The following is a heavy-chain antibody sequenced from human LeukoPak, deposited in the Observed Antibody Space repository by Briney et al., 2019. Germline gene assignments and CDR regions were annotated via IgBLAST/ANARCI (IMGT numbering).Heavy chain of an antibody. D-gene: IGHD3-9*01. Sequence: SVKVSCKASGYTFTSYGISWVRQAPGQGLEWMGGIIPLFGTANYAQKFQGRVTITADKSTSTAYMELSSLRSEDTAVYYCARAQSRIRYFDWLPPFDYWGQGTLVTVSS. CDR1: GYTFTSYG. CDR2: IIPLFGTA. V-gene: IGHV1-69*06. CDR3: ARAQSRIRYFDWLPPFDY. J-gene: IGHJ4*02.